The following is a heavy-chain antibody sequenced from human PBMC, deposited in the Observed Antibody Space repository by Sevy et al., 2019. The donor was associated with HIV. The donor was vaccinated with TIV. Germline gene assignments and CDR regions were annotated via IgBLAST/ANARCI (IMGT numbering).Heavy chain of an antibody. J-gene: IGHJ4*02. CDR1: GGSFSGYY. D-gene: IGHD5-18*01. CDR3: ARRGIDTAMAVFDY. V-gene: IGHV4-34*01. CDR2: INHSGST. Sequence: SETLSLTCAVYGGSFSGYYWSWIRQPPGKGLEWIGEINHSGSTNYNPSLKSRVTISVDTYKNQFSLKLSSVTAADTAVYYCARRGIDTAMAVFDYWGQGTLVTVSS.